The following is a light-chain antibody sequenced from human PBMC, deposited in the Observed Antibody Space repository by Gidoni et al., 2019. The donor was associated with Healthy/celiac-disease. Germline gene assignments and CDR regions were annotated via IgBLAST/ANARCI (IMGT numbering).Light chain of an antibody. CDR3: QQYGSSPRT. J-gene: IGKJ1*01. CDR1: QSVSSSY. Sequence: EFVLPKSPGPLSLSPGERATLPCRASQSVSSSYLAWYQQKPGQAPRLLIYGASSRATGIPDRFSGSGSGTDFTLTISRLEPEDFAVYYCQQYGSSPRTFGQGTKVEIK. CDR2: GAS. V-gene: IGKV3-20*01.